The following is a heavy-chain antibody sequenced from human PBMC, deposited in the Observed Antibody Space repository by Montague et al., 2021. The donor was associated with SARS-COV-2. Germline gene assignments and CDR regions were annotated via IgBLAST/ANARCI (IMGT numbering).Heavy chain of an antibody. CDR3: ARSSVAVSTIPLLES. CDR1: GDSVRTGRHY. Sequence: SETLSLTCTVSGDSVRTGRHYWNWIPQPPGKGLEWIGYNFHSSSSNYNPSLESRLDMSIDTSNRQFTLTSNSVTAADTAVYYCARSSVAVSTIPLLESWGQGALVTVSS. D-gene: IGHD3-3*01. J-gene: IGHJ5*02. CDR2: NFHSSSS. V-gene: IGHV4-61*01.